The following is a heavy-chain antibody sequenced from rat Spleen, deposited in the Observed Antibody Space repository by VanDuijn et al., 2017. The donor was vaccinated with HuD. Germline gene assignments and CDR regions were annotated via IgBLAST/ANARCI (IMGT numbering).Heavy chain of an antibody. CDR2: ISYDGSSS. D-gene: IGHD4-3*01. J-gene: IGHJ2*01. CDR3: TRRFDFDY. CDR1: GFTFSDYN. Sequence: EVQLVESGGGLVQPGRSLKLSCAASGFTFSDYNMAWARQAPTKGLDWVATISYDGSSSYYRDSVKGRFTISRDNAKSTLFLQMDSLRSEDTATYYCTRRFDFDYWGQGVMVTVSS. V-gene: IGHV5-7*01.